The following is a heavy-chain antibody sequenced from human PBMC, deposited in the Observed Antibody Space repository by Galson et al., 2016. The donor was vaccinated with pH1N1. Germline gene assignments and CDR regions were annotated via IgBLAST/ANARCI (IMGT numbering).Heavy chain of an antibody. CDR2: IWYDGSNE. J-gene: IGHJ3*01. V-gene: IGHV3-33*06. D-gene: IGHD2-15*01. Sequence: SLRLSCAASGFAFSSYDMHWVRQAPGKGLEWVAAIWYDGSNEYYGDSVKGRLTISRDNSKNTLYLQMYSLRGEDTAVYYCAKPNCASSRCYYHFHVWGQGTTVTVSS. CDR1: GFAFSSYD. CDR3: AKPNCASSRCYYHFHV.